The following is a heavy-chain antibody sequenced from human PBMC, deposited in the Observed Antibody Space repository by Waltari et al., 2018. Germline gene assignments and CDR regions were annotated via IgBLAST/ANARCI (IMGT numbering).Heavy chain of an antibody. Sequence: QVQLQESGPGLVKPSETLSLTCAVSGYSISSGYYWGWIRQPPGKGLEWIGSIYHSGETDSNPSPKGRVTLSGDTSKNQFSLKLSSVTAADTAVYYCARGLTRYSSGWYTGNFDYWGQGTLVTVSS. J-gene: IGHJ4*02. D-gene: IGHD6-19*01. CDR3: ARGLTRYSSGWYTGNFDY. V-gene: IGHV4-38-2*01. CDR2: IYHSGET. CDR1: GYSISSGYY.